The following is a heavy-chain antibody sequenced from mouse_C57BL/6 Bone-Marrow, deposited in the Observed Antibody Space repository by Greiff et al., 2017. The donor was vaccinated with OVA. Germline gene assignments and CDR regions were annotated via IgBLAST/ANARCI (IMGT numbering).Heavy chain of an antibody. CDR3: AREDDYDLGDY. J-gene: IGHJ2*01. CDR1: GYTFTYYN. Sequence: HLHPSLPYLFNPFSSVKISCNSSGYTFTYYNMHWVKQSHGKSLEWIGYINPNNGGTSYNQKFKGKATLTVNKSSSTAYMELRSLTSEDSAVYYCAREDDYDLGDYWGQGTTLTVSS. V-gene: IGHV1-22*01. CDR2: INPNNGGT. D-gene: IGHD2-4*01.